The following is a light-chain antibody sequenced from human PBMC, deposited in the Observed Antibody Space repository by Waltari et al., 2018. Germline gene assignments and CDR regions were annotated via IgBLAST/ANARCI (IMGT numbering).Light chain of an antibody. CDR1: QTINNNF. CDR2: GAS. V-gene: IGKV3-20*01. CDR3: QQYDGSVLT. J-gene: IGKJ4*01. Sequence: IVLTQSPDTLSVSPGQRATLSCRASQTINNNFLVWYQQKPCQAPRLIIHGASSRATGFPDRFSGSGSGTDFTLTISNLEPEDFAVYYCQQYDGSVLTFGGGTKVEI.